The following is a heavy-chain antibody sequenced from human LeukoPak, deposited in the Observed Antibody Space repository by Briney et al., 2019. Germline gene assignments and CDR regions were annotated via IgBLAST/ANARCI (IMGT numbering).Heavy chain of an antibody. V-gene: IGHV3-11*01. CDR2: IPTRGISV. CDR3: TRAVGLGPGAHFDQ. Sequence: GGSRRLSCAASGFSFSRYYMSWVRQNPGKALEWISYIPTRGISVKYTGSVTGRLTASRDDATNSLHLQMDSLRVEDTAVYYCTRAVGLGPGAHFDQWGQGALVIVSS. J-gene: IGHJ4*02. D-gene: IGHD1-26*01. CDR1: GFSFSRYY.